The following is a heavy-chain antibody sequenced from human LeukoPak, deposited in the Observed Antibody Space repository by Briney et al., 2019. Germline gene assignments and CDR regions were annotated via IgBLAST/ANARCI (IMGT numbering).Heavy chain of an antibody. Sequence: PSETLSLTCTVSGGSISSGNYYWNWIRQPAGKGLEWIGRIYTSGSTDYNPSLRSRVIISVDTSRKQFSLKLSSVTAADTAVYYCARDRGQYNWNYGEGFDPWGQGTLVTVSS. CDR1: GGSISSGNYY. CDR2: IYTSGST. CDR3: ARDRGQYNWNYGEGFDP. D-gene: IGHD1-7*01. J-gene: IGHJ5*02. V-gene: IGHV4-61*02.